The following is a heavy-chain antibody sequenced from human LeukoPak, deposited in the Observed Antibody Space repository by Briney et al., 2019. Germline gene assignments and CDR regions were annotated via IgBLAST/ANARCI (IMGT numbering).Heavy chain of an antibody. Sequence: ASVKVSCKASGGTFSSYAISWVRQAPGQGLEWMGRIIPILGIANYAQKFQGRVTITADKSTSTAYMELSSLRSEDTAVYYCARRGDGYPYYFDYWGQGTLVTVSS. CDR2: IIPILGIA. CDR3: ARRGDGYPYYFDY. V-gene: IGHV1-69*04. CDR1: GGTFSSYA. J-gene: IGHJ4*02. D-gene: IGHD5-24*01.